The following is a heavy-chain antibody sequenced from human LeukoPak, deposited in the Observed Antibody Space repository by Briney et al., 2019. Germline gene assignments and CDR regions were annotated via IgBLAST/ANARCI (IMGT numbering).Heavy chain of an antibody. D-gene: IGHD1-26*01. V-gene: IGHV3-74*01. CDR1: GFTFSSYW. Sequence: GGSLRLSCAASGFTFSSYWMHWVRQAPGKGLVWVSRINPDGSSTSYADSVKGRFTISRDNAKNTLYLQMNSLRAEDTAVYYCAREGGVEEWELLGAWGQGTLVTVSS. J-gene: IGHJ4*02. CDR2: INPDGSST. CDR3: AREGGVEEWELLGA.